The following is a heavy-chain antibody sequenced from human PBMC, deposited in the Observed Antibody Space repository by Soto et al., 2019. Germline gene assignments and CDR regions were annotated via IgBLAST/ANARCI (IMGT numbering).Heavy chain of an antibody. D-gene: IGHD3-22*01. V-gene: IGHV1-69*01. Sequence: QVQLVQSGAEVKKPGSSVKVSCKASGDTFSSYAISWVRQAPGQGLEWMGGIIPIFGTANYAQKFQGRVTLPADESTSTAYMELRSLSSEDTAVYYCARDGSGYRSRASPMDVWGQGTTVTVSS. J-gene: IGHJ6*02. CDR2: IIPIFGTA. CDR1: GDTFSSYA. CDR3: ARDGSGYRSRASPMDV.